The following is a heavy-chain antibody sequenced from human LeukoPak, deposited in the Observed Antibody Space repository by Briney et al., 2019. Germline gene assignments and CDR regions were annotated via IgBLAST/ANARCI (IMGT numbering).Heavy chain of an antibody. J-gene: IGHJ1*01. CDR3: ARDWSDSSGWYANFQH. V-gene: IGHV4-39*07. CDR1: GGSMISNDFY. D-gene: IGHD6-13*01. Sequence: SETLSLTCTVSGGSMISNDFYWGWIRQPPGKGLEWIGSVYYSGSTYYNPSLKSRVTISADTSKSQFSLKLSSVTAADTAVYYCARDWSDSSGWYANFQHWGQGTLVAVSP. CDR2: VYYSGST.